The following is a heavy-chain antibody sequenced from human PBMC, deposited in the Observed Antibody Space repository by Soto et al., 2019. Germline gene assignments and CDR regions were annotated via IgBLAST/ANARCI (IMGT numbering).Heavy chain of an antibody. CDR1: GFTFSDYY. D-gene: IGHD5-12*01. CDR2: IRDSGGPTL. CDR3: AREYSGYDSGRVDP. Sequence: QVQLVESGGGLVKPGGSLRLSCAASGFTFSDYYMSWIRQAPGKGLEWVSYIRDSGGPTLYYADSVKGRFTISSDNTKNSLYLQMNSLRAEDTAVYYCAREYSGYDSGRVDPWGQGTLVTVSS. V-gene: IGHV3-11*01. J-gene: IGHJ5*02.